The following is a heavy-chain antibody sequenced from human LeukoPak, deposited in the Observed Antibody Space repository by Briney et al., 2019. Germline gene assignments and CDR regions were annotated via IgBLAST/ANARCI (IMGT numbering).Heavy chain of an antibody. D-gene: IGHD2-2*01. CDR3: AQRYCSSTSCHLGPYYYYMDV. CDR1: GFTFSTYG. J-gene: IGHJ6*03. V-gene: IGHV3-23*01. Sequence: GGTLRLSCAASGFTFSTYGMSWVRQAPGKGLEWVSAISNSGGSTFYADSVKGRFTISRDNSKNTLYLQMDSLRPEDTAVYYCAQRYCSSTSCHLGPYYYYMDVWGKGTTVTISS. CDR2: ISNSGGST.